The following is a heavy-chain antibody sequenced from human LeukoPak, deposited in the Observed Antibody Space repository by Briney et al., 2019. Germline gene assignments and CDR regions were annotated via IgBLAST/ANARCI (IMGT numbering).Heavy chain of an antibody. Sequence: SQTLSLTCAISGDIVSNNSAAWTWIRQSPSRGLEWLGRTYFMSEWSNTYAPSMTSRITINADTSKNQFSLKLSSVTAADTAVYYCARGSFANSFDYWGQGTLVTVSS. CDR2: TYFMSEWSN. CDR1: GDIVSNNSAA. J-gene: IGHJ4*02. CDR3: ARGSFANSFDY. D-gene: IGHD6-19*01. V-gene: IGHV6-1*01.